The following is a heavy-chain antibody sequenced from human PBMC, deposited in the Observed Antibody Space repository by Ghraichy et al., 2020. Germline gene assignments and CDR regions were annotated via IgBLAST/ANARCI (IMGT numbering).Heavy chain of an antibody. CDR3: ARNSWYAFDS. V-gene: IGHV3-74*01. CDR1: GLSLSPVR. J-gene: IGHJ4*02. Sequence: GGSLRLSCAASGLSLSPVRRYWVRQAPGMGLEKVSGLNGEESITVYADSVKGRFTISRDNAKNTLFLQMNSLRVEDTAVYYCARNSWYAFDSWGQGTLVTVSS. D-gene: IGHD6-13*01. CDR2: LNGEESIT.